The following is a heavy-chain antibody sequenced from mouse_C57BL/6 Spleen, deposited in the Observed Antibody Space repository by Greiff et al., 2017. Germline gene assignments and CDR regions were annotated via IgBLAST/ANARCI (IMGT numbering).Heavy chain of an antibody. J-gene: IGHJ3*01. V-gene: IGHV1-80*01. CDR2: IYPGDGDT. Sequence: QVQLQQSGAELVKPGASVKISCKASGYAFSSYWMNWVKQRPGKGLEWIGQIYPGDGDTNYNGKFKGKATLTADKSSSTAYMQLSSLTSEDSAVYFCARLGDGYYCWFAYWGQGTLVTVSA. D-gene: IGHD2-3*01. CDR3: ARLGDGYYCWFAY. CDR1: GYAFSSYW.